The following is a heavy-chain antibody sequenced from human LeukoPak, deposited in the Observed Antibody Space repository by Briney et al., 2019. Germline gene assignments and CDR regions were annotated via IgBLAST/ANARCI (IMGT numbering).Heavy chain of an antibody. Sequence: ASVKVSCKASGYTFTSYYMHWVRQAPGQGLEWMGIINPSGGSTSYAQKFQGRVTMTRDTSTSTVYVELSSLRSEDTAVYYCARARDGYKMGHYFDYWGQGTLVTVSS. CDR3: ARARDGYKMGHYFDY. J-gene: IGHJ4*02. CDR2: INPSGGST. D-gene: IGHD5-24*01. CDR1: GYTFTSYY. V-gene: IGHV1-46*01.